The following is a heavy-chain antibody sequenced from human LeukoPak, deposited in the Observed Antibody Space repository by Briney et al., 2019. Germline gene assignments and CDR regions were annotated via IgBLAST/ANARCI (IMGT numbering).Heavy chain of an antibody. CDR3: ARGGYYDSSGDAFDI. J-gene: IGHJ3*02. CDR1: GYTFTSYY. D-gene: IGHD3-22*01. Sequence: ASVKVSCKASGYTFTSYYMHWVRQAPGQGLEWMGWINPNSGGTNYAQKFQGRVTMTRDTSISTAYMELSRLRSDDTAVYYCARGGYYDSSGDAFDIWGQGTMVTVSS. V-gene: IGHV1-2*02. CDR2: INPNSGGT.